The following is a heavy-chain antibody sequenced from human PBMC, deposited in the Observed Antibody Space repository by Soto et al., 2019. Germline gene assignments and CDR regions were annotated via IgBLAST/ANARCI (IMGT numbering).Heavy chain of an antibody. Sequence: ASVKVSFRASGYAFTGYYMHWGRQAPGQGLEWMGCIKPNSGGTNYAQKFQGWVTMTRGTSISTAYMELSRLRSDDTAVYYCAGGTDFWSGYSSHFDYWGQGTLVTVSS. CDR1: GYAFTGYY. J-gene: IGHJ4*02. CDR3: AGGTDFWSGYSSHFDY. D-gene: IGHD3-3*01. CDR2: IKPNSGGT. V-gene: IGHV1-2*04.